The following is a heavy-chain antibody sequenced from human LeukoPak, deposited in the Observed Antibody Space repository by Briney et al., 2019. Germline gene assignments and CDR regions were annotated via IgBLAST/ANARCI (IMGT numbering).Heavy chain of an antibody. Sequence: GGSLRLSCAASGFTFSSYAMSWVRQAPGKGLEWVSVISGSGGYTYYADSVKGRFTISRDNSKNTLYLQMSSLRDEDTAVYYCAKRVGDYFYGMDVWGQGTTVTVSS. CDR3: AKRVGDYFYGMDV. CDR2: ISGSGGYT. J-gene: IGHJ6*02. V-gene: IGHV3-23*01. CDR1: GFTFSSYA. D-gene: IGHD2-15*01.